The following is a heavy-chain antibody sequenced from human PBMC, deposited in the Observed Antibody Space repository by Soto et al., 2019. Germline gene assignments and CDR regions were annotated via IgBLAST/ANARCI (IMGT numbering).Heavy chain of an antibody. CDR2: MNPNSGNP. CDR1: GYTFTSYD. V-gene: IGHV1-8*01. Sequence: QVQLVQSGAEVKKPGASVKVSCKASGYTFTSYDINWVRQATGQGLEWMGWMNPNSGNPGYAQKFQGRVTMTRNTSISTAYMELSSLRSEDTAVFYCALYYYDSSGQYYFDYWGQGTLVTVSS. CDR3: ALYYYDSSGQYYFDY. J-gene: IGHJ4*02. D-gene: IGHD3-22*01.